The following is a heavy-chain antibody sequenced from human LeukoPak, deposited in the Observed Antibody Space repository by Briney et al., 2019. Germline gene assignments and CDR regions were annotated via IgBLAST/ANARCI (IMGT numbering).Heavy chain of an antibody. Sequence: GGSLRLSCAASGFTFDDYATHWVRQAPGKGLEWVSGISWNSGSIGYADSVKGRFTISRDNAKNSLYLQMNSLRAEDTALYYCAKDDDDTTTVTTFDYWGQGTLVTVSS. CDR1: GFTFDDYA. CDR2: ISWNSGSI. V-gene: IGHV3-9*01. J-gene: IGHJ4*02. D-gene: IGHD4-17*01. CDR3: AKDDDDTTTVTTFDY.